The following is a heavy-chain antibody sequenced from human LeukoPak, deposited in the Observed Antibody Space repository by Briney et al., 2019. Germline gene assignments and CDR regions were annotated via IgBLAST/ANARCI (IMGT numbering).Heavy chain of an antibody. CDR2: ITPTGDYI. Sequence: PGGSLRLSCTASGFTFSIFSMTWVRQAPGKGLEWVSTITPTGDYIYSADSLKRRFTISRDNAKNSLFLQMNSLRAEDTAVYFCARDTSGWSRDFWGQGTLVTVSS. CDR1: GFTFSIFS. D-gene: IGHD6-19*01. J-gene: IGHJ4*02. V-gene: IGHV3-21*01. CDR3: ARDTSGWSRDF.